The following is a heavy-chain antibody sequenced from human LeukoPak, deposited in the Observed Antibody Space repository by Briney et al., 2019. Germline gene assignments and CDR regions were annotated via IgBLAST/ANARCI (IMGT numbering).Heavy chain of an antibody. V-gene: IGHV3-11*01. D-gene: IGHD2-21*02. CDR1: GFTFSDYY. Sequence: GGSLRLSCAASGFTFSDYYMSWIRQAPGKGLEWVSYISSSGSTIYYADSVKGRFTISRDNAKNSLYQQMNSLRAEDTAVYYCARLYCGGDCPSLHYYGMDVWGQGTTVTVSS. CDR3: ARLYCGGDCPSLHYYGMDV. CDR2: ISSSGSTI. J-gene: IGHJ6*02.